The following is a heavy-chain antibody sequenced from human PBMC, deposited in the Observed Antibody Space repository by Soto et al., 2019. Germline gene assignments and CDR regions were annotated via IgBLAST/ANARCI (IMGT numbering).Heavy chain of an antibody. D-gene: IGHD5-12*01. J-gene: IGHJ4*02. CDR3: ARGGSLVYSGHPSGY. Sequence: ASVKVSCKASGYTFTIYDINWVRQATGQGLEWMGWMNPNSGNTGYAQKFQGRVTMTRNTSISTAYMELSSLRSEDTAVYYCARGGSLVYSGHPSGYWGQGTLVTVSS. CDR2: MNPNSGNT. CDR1: GYTFTIYD. V-gene: IGHV1-8*01.